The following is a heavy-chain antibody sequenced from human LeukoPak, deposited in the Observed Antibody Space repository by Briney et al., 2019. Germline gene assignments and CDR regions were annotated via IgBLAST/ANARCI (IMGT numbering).Heavy chain of an antibody. V-gene: IGHV4-31*03. Sequence: SQTLSLTCTVSGGSISSGDYYWSWIRQHPGKGLEWIGYISYSGRTDYKPSLESRVTISVDTSKNQFSLKLTSVTAADTAIYYCAREAYGNEPYFDYWGQGTLVTVSS. CDR1: GGSISSGDYY. CDR3: AREAYGNEPYFDY. J-gene: IGHJ4*02. CDR2: ISYSGRT. D-gene: IGHD3-10*01.